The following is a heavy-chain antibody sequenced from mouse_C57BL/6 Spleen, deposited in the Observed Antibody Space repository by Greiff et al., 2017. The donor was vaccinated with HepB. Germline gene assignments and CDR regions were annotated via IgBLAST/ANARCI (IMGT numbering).Heavy chain of an antibody. CDR2: IYPGDGDT. J-gene: IGHJ2*01. CDR3: ARCEERDPYFHY. CDR1: GYAFSSYW. Sequence: QVQLQQSGAELVKPGASVKISCKASGYAFSSYWMNWVKQRPGKGLEWIGQIYPGDGDTNYNGKFKGKATLTADKSSSTAYMQLSSLTSEDSAVYFCARCEERDPYFHYWCQRTTLTVSS. D-gene: IGHD3-3*01. V-gene: IGHV1-80*01.